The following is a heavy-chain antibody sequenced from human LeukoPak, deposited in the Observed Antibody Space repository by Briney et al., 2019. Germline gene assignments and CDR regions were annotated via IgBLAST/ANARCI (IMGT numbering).Heavy chain of an antibody. CDR2: IKQDGSEK. D-gene: IGHD4-17*01. V-gene: IGHV3-7*01. CDR1: GFTFSSHW. J-gene: IGHJ4*02. Sequence: GGSLRLSCADSGFTFSSHWMHWVRQAPGKGLVWVANIKQDGSEKYYVDSVKGRFTISRDNAKNSLYLQMNSLRAEDTAVYYCARDPATTVTTYAYWGQGTLVTVSS. CDR3: ARDPATTVTTYAY.